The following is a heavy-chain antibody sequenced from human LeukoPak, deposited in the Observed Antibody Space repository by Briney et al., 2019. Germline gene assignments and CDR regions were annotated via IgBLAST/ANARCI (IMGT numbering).Heavy chain of an antibody. CDR2: IYYSGSA. CDR1: GNSVRSSSFY. V-gene: IGHV4-39*01. Sequence: SETLSLTCTVSGNSVRSSSFYWGWIRQPPGKGLEWIGSIYYSGSAYYNPSLRSRVTISGDASRNQFSLRLSSVTAADTAVYYCVSTLRFLPYRHFDYWGQGTLVTVSS. D-gene: IGHD3-3*01. J-gene: IGHJ4*02. CDR3: VSTLRFLPYRHFDY.